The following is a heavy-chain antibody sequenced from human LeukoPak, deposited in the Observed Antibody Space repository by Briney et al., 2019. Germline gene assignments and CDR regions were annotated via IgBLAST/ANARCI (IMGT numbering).Heavy chain of an antibody. D-gene: IGHD6-13*01. CDR3: ASRKYSSSWSLHYYYGMDV. CDR1: GFTFANYA. Sequence: PGGSLRLSCAGSGFTFANYAMIWVRQAPGKGLEWVSAIGGRGTNTYYADSVKGRFTISRDNSKNTLYLQMNSLRAEDTAVYYCASRKYSSSWSLHYYYGMDVWGQGTTVTVSS. V-gene: IGHV3-23*01. CDR2: IGGRGTNT. J-gene: IGHJ6*02.